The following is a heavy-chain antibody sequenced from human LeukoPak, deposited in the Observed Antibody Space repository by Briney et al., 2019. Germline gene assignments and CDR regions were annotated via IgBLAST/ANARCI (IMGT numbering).Heavy chain of an antibody. V-gene: IGHV4-4*07. D-gene: IGHD6-19*01. J-gene: IGHJ6*03. Sequence: SETLSLTCTVSGGSISSYYWSWIRQPAGKGLEWIGRIYSSGSTNYNPSLKSRVTMSVDTSKNQFSLKLSSVTAADTAVYYCARESHSGWYRSDLDYYYYMDVWGKGTTVTVSS. CDR3: ARESHSGWYRSDLDYYYYMDV. CDR2: IYSSGST. CDR1: GGSISSYY.